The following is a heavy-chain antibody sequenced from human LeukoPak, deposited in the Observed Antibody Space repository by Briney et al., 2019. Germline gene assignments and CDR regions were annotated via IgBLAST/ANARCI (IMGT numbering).Heavy chain of an antibody. D-gene: IGHD6-19*01. J-gene: IGHJ4*02. Sequence: GSPRLSCAASGFTVRTNYMSWVRRAPGKGLEWVSAIGGDGGRTYYADSVKGWLTISRDNSKDTVFLQMNSLRAEDTAIYYCAKASRQGAVASPLDYWGQGTLGSASS. CDR3: AKASRQGAVASPLDY. CDR1: GFTVRTNY. CDR2: IGGDGGRT. V-gene: IGHV3-23*01.